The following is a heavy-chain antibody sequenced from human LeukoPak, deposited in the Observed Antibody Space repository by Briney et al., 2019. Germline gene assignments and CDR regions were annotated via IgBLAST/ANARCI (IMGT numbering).Heavy chain of an antibody. Sequence: ASVKVSCKVSGYTLTELSMHWVRQAPGKGLEWMGGFDPEDGETIYAQKFQGRVTMTEDTSTDTAYMELSSLRSEDTAVYYCATGLRLGPEYNWFDPWGQGTLVTVSS. CDR2: FDPEDGET. J-gene: IGHJ5*02. CDR3: ATGLRLGPEYNWFDP. V-gene: IGHV1-24*01. D-gene: IGHD6-19*01. CDR1: GYTLTELS.